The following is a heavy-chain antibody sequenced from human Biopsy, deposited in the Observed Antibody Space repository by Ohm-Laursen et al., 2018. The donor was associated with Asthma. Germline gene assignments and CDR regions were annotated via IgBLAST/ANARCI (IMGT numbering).Heavy chain of an antibody. D-gene: IGHD3-3*01. V-gene: IGHV3-30*18. CDR1: GFVFRSHA. J-gene: IGHJ4*02. Sequence: RSLRLSCTASGFVFRSHAMHWVRQAPGKGLEWVAVVSYDGGVAHYADSMKGLFTISRDNAKSTLYLQMNRLRTDDTAVYFCAKRRGYSDLTDFDHWGQGTLVTVSS. CDR2: VSYDGGVA. CDR3: AKRRGYSDLTDFDH.